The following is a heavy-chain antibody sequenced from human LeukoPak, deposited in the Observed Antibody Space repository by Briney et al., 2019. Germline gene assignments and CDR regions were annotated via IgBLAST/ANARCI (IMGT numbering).Heavy chain of an antibody. CDR1: GFTFSSYS. D-gene: IGHD5-24*01. CDR2: ISSSSSYI. CDR3: ARDLGDGYNYPHDY. Sequence: GGSLRLSCAASGFTFSSYSMDWVRQAPGKGLEWVSSISSSSSYIYYADSVKGRFTISRDNAKNSLYLQMNSLRAEDTAVYYCARDLGDGYNYPHDYWGQGTLVTVSS. V-gene: IGHV3-21*01. J-gene: IGHJ4*02.